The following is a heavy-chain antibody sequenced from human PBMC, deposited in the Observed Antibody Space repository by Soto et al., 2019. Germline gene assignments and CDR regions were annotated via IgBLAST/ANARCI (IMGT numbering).Heavy chain of an antibody. D-gene: IGHD5-18*01. J-gene: IGHJ4*02. CDR2: IYPGDSDT. CDR1: GYSFPSYW. V-gene: IGHV5-51*01. Sequence: GESLKISCKGSGYSFPSYWVGWVRQMPGKGLEWMGIIYPGDSDTRYSPSFQGQVTISADKSIGTAYLQWSSLKASDTAMYYCARQDTAMVEEYYFDYWGQGTLVTVSS. CDR3: ARQDTAMVEEYYFDY.